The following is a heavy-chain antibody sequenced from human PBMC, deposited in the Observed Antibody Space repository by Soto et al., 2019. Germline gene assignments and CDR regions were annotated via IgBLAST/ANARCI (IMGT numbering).Heavy chain of an antibody. Sequence: GGSLRLSCAASGFTFSSYAMSWVRQAPGKGLEWVSVISGSDSSTYYADSVKGRFTISRDNSKNTLYVQMNSLRAEDTAVYFCARSRLNGYYFDYWGQGIVVTVSS. J-gene: IGHJ4*02. CDR1: GFTFSSYA. D-gene: IGHD5-12*01. CDR2: ISGSDSST. CDR3: ARSRLNGYYFDY. V-gene: IGHV3-23*01.